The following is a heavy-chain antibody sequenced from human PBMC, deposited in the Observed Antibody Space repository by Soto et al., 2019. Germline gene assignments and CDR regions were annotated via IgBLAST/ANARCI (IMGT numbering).Heavy chain of an antibody. Sequence: GGSLRLSCAASGFTFSSYAMSWVRQAPGKGLEWVSAISGSGGSTYYADSVKGRFTISRDNSKDTLYLQMNSLRAEEAAVYYCAKPPVPVVVAATHCYGMDVWGQGTTVTVSS. CDR3: AKPPVPVVVAATHCYGMDV. CDR2: ISGSGGST. CDR1: GFTFSSYA. V-gene: IGHV3-23*01. D-gene: IGHD2-15*01. J-gene: IGHJ6*02.